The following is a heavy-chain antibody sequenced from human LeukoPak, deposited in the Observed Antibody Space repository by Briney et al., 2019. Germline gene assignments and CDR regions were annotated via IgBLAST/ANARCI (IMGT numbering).Heavy chain of an antibody. J-gene: IGHJ4*02. Sequence: GGSLRLSCAASGFTFSSYWMTWVRQAPGKGLEWVGRIKSKAAGGTTDYAAPVKGRFTISRDDSKNTLYLQMNSLKTEDTAVYYSTYTYLDYWGQGTLVTVSS. CDR1: GFTFSSYW. CDR3: TYTYLDY. CDR2: IKSKAAGGTT. V-gene: IGHV3-15*01.